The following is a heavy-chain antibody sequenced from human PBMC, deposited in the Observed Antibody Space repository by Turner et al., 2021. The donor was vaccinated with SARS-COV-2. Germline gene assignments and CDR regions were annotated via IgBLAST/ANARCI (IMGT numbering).Heavy chain of an antibody. CDR1: GFTFNSYA. D-gene: IGHD6-13*01. CDR2: ISGSGANT. V-gene: IGHV3-23*01. J-gene: IGHJ4*02. Sequence: EVQLLESGGGLVQPGVSLTHSCAASGFTFNSYAMSWVRQAPGTGLQWVSVISGSGANTYYADSVKGRFTISRDNSKNMLYLEMSSPRVEDTAIYYCVKVTNSWFYFDKWGQGSLVTVSP. CDR3: VKVTNSWFYFDK.